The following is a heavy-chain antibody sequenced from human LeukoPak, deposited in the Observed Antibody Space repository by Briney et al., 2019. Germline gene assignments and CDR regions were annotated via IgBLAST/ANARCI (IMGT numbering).Heavy chain of an antibody. J-gene: IGHJ4*02. CDR1: GYTFTSYG. V-gene: IGHV1-18*01. CDR2: ISAYNGNT. D-gene: IGHD6-13*01. CDR3: ARDMYSSSWYLGARLFDY. Sequence: GASVKVSCKASGYTFTSYGISWVRQAPGQGLEWLEWISAYNGNTNYAQKLQGRVTMTTDTSSSTAYMELRSRRSDDTAVYYCARDMYSSSWYLGARLFDYWGQGTLVTVSS.